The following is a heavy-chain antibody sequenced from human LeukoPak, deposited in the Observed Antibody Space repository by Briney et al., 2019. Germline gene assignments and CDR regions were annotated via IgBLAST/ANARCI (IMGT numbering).Heavy chain of an antibody. V-gene: IGHV3-23*01. CDR3: AKDIRYFDQ. CDR1: GFTFTSYA. Sequence: GGSLRLSCAASGFTFTSYAMGWVRQAPGKGLEWVSDINGSGGTTYYADSVKGRFTISRDNSKNTLYLQMNSLRAEDTAVYYCAKDIRYFDQWGQGTLVTVSS. D-gene: IGHD3-9*01. J-gene: IGHJ4*02. CDR2: INGSGGTT.